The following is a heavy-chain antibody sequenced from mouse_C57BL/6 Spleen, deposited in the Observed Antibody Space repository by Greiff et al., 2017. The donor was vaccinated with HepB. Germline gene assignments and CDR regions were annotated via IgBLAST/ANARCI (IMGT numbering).Heavy chain of an antibody. J-gene: IGHJ3*01. V-gene: IGHV3-6*01. Sequence: ESGPGLVKPSQSLSLTCSVTGYSITSGYYWNWIRQFPGNKLEWMGYISYDGSNNYNPSLKNRISITRDTSKNQFFLKLNSVTTEDTATYYCARDYYGSSYAWFAYWGQGILVTVSA. D-gene: IGHD1-1*01. CDR1: GYSITSGYY. CDR3: ARDYYGSSYAWFAY. CDR2: ISYDGSN.